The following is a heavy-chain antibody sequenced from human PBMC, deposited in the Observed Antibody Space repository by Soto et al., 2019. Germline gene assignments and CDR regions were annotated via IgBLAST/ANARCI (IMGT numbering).Heavy chain of an antibody. CDR1: GDSVSSNSAA. CDR3: ARDRGATEGRGVIGYYYYGMDV. Sequence: SQTLSLTCAISGDSVSSNSAAWNWIRQSPSRGLEWLGRTYYRSKWYNDYAVSVKSRITINPDTSKNQFSLQLNSVTPEDTAVYYCARDRGATEGRGVIGYYYYGMDVWGQGTTVTVSS. D-gene: IGHD3-10*01. CDR2: TYYRSKWYN. V-gene: IGHV6-1*01. J-gene: IGHJ6*02.